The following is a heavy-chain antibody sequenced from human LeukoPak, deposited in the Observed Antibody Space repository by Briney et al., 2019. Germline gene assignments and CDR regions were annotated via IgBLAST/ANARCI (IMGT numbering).Heavy chain of an antibody. CDR3: AKDFSYSGSYVTVFDY. D-gene: IGHD1-26*01. V-gene: IGHV3-23*01. J-gene: IGHJ4*02. Sequence: GGSLRLSCAASGLTFSSYAMSWVRQAPGKGLEWVSAIRGSAGSTYYADSGKGRFTISRDNSKNTLYLQRNSLRAGDTAVYYCAKDFSYSGSYVTVFDYWXQGTLVTVSS. CDR1: GLTFSSYA. CDR2: IRGSAGST.